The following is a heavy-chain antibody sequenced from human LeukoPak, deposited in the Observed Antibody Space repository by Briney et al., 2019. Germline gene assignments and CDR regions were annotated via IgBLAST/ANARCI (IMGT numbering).Heavy chain of an antibody. CDR3: ARLNVHYSRGVDY. CDR2: ISSNAYTM. J-gene: IGHJ4*02. CDR1: GFTLSDYH. V-gene: IGHV3-11*01. D-gene: IGHD2-15*01. Sequence: GGSLRLSCEASGFTLSDYHMSWIRQAPGKGLEWVSQISSNAYTMHHANSVKGRFSISRDNAKNSLSLQMNSLRADDTAVYYCARLNVHYSRGVDYWGQGTLVTVSS.